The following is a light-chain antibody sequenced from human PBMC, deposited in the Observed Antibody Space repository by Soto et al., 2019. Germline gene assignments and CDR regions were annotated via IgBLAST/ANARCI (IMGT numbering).Light chain of an antibody. Sequence: ESVLTQSPGTLSLSPGERATLSCRASQSVSSNYLAWYQQKPGLAPRLILYDTSFRATGIPDRFSGSGSGTDFTLTISDLEPADFGLYYCQQRLNWPPGFGQGTRLEIK. J-gene: IGKJ5*01. V-gene: IGKV3D-20*02. CDR1: QSVSSNY. CDR2: DTS. CDR3: QQRLNWPPG.